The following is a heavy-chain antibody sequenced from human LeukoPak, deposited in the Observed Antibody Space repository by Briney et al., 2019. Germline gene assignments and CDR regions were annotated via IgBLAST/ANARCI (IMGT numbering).Heavy chain of an antibody. CDR1: GYTFTGYY. CDR2: IIPNSGVT. Sequence: ASVKVSCKASGYTFTGYYIHWVRQAPGQGLEWMGWIIPNSGVTNYAQKFQGRVTLTTDTSISTAYMELNGLRSDDTAVYYCARDLGTFTFDFDSWGQGTLVTVSS. CDR3: ARDLGTFTFDFDS. J-gene: IGHJ4*02. V-gene: IGHV1-2*02. D-gene: IGHD1-26*01.